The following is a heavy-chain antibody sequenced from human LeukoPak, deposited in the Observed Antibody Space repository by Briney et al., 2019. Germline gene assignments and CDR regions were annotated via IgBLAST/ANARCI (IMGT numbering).Heavy chain of an antibody. J-gene: IGHJ3*02. D-gene: IGHD5-12*01. CDR2: IYYSGST. CDR3: ARRGHSGRMI. CDR1: GGSISSSSYY. V-gene: IGHV4-39*01. Sequence: SETLSLTCTVSGGSISSSSYYWGWIRQPPGKGLEWIGSIYYSGSTYYNPSLKSRVTISVDTSKNQFSLKLSSVTAADTAVYYCARRGHSGRMIWGQGTMVTVSS.